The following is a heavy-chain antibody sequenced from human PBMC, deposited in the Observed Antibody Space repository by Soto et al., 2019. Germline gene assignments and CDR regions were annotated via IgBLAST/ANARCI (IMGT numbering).Heavy chain of an antibody. D-gene: IGHD5-12*01. CDR3: ARFGGYIGYVSFDY. Sequence: QVQLVQSGAEVKKPGASVKVSCKASGYSFTSYAMHWVRQAPGQRLEWMGWINAGNGNTKYSQKFQGRVTITRDTXXSTAYMELSSLRSEDTAVYYCARFGGYIGYVSFDYWGQGTLVTVSS. J-gene: IGHJ4*02. CDR2: INAGNGNT. V-gene: IGHV1-3*01. CDR1: GYSFTSYA.